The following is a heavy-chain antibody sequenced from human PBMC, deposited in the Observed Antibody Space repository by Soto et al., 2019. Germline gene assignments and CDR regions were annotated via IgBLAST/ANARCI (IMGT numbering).Heavy chain of an antibody. CDR3: ARSGSYYPARNWFGP. Sequence: QAQLVQSGVEMKNVGASVKVSCKASGYTFTSYGISWVRQAPGQGLEWMGWISGFNDDTNHAQKFLGRVTVTKDTSTSTAYMELRSLKSDDTAVYYCARSGSYYPARNWFGPWGQGTLVTVSS. D-gene: IGHD3-10*01. CDR1: GYTFTSYG. V-gene: IGHV1-18*01. J-gene: IGHJ5*02. CDR2: ISGFNDDT.